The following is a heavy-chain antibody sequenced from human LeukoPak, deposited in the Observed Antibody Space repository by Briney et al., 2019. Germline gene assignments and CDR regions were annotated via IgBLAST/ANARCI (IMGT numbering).Heavy chain of an antibody. D-gene: IGHD3-3*01. V-gene: IGHV1-2*04. J-gene: IGHJ5*02. Sequence: SVKVSCKASGYTFTGYYMHWVRQAPEQGLEWMGWINPNSGGTNYAQKFQGWVTMTRDTSISTAYMELSSLRSEDTAVYYCARCSAVGYDFWSGYYTRPEGFDPWGQGTLVTVSS. CDR2: INPNSGGT. CDR1: GYTFTGYY. CDR3: ARCSAVGYDFWSGYYTRPEGFDP.